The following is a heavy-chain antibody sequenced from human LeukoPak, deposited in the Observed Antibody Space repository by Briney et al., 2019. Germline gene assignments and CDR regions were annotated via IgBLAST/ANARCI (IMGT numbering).Heavy chain of an antibody. CDR2: IYYSGST. CDR1: GGSISSSSYY. J-gene: IGHJ6*03. Sequence: PSETLSLTCTVSGGSISSSSYYWGWIRQPPGKGLEWVGYIYYSGSTNYNPSLKSRVTISVDTSKNQFSLKLSSVTAADTAVYYCASGAYSYYYMDVWGKGTTVTIPS. V-gene: IGHV4-61*05. CDR3: ASGAYSYYYMDV. D-gene: IGHD4-11*01.